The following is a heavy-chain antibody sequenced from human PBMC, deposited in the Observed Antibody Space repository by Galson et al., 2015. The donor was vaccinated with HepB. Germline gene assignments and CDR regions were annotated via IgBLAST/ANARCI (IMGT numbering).Heavy chain of an antibody. CDR2: IKQDGSEK. Sequence: SLRLSCAASGFTFSSYWMSWVRQAPGKGLEWVANIKQDGSEKYYVDSVKGRFTISRDNAKNSLYLQMNSLRAEDTAVYYCARDFTVTTWPEVSKFDIWGQGTMVTVSS. CDR3: ARDFTVTTWPEVSKFDI. V-gene: IGHV3-7*03. J-gene: IGHJ3*02. CDR1: GFTFSSYW. D-gene: IGHD4-17*01.